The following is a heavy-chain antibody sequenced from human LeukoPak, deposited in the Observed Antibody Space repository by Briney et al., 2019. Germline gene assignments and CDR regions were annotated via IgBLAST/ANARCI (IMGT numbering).Heavy chain of an antibody. V-gene: IGHV1-2*04. Sequence: RASVKVSCKASGYTFTSYAMNWVRQAPGQGLEWMGWINPNSGGTNYAQKFQGWVTMTRDTSISTAYMELSRLRSDDTAVYYCARGHYYDSSGYFDAFDIWGQGTMVTVSS. J-gene: IGHJ3*02. D-gene: IGHD3-22*01. CDR3: ARGHYYDSSGYFDAFDI. CDR1: GYTFTSYA. CDR2: INPNSGGT.